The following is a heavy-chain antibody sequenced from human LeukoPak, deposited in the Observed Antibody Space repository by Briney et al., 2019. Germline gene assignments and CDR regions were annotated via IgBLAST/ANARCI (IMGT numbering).Heavy chain of an antibody. Sequence: SETLSLTCIVSGGSISSSIYYWAWVRQPPGKGLEWIGTVFYNGATQYSPSLRSRVTISVDTSKNQFSLKLSSVTAADTAVYYCARGYSSSWYYFDYWGQGTLVTVSS. J-gene: IGHJ4*02. V-gene: IGHV4-39*07. CDR2: VFYNGAT. D-gene: IGHD6-13*01. CDR3: ARGYSSSWYYFDY. CDR1: GGSISSSIYY.